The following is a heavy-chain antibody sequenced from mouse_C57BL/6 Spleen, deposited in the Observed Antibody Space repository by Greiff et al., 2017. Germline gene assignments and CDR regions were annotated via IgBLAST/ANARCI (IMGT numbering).Heavy chain of an antibody. Sequence: VQLQQSGPGLVQPSQSLSITCTASGFSLTSYGVHWVRQSPGKGLEWLGVIWSGGSTDYNAAFVSRLSISKDNSKSQVFFQMNSLQADDTAIYYCARRMGAMDYWGQGTSVTVSS. CDR3: ARRMGAMDY. J-gene: IGHJ4*01. CDR2: IWSGGST. CDR1: GFSLTSYG. V-gene: IGHV2-2*01.